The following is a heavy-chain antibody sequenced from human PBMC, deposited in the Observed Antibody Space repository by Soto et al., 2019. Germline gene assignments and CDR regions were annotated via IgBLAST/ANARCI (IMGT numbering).Heavy chain of an antibody. CDR2: IYSGGST. V-gene: IGHV3-53*05. J-gene: IGHJ4*02. CDR3: ARDPKTSGGQHWAFNYFDS. Sequence: GGSLRLSCAASGFTVSSNYMSWVRQAPGKGLEWVSVIYSGGSTYYADSVKGRFTISRDNSKSTLYLQVDSLRPEDAAVYYCARDPKTSGGQHWAFNYFDSWGQGTLVTVSS. D-gene: IGHD7-27*01. CDR1: GFTVSSNY.